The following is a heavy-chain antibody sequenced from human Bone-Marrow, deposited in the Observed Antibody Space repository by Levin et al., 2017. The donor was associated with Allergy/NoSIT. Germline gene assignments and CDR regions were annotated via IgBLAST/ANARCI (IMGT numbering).Heavy chain of an antibody. CDR3: VREGLPYHDYYMDV. V-gene: IGHV3-74*01. Sequence: GGSLRLSCAVSGFTFSSYWMHWVRQAPGKGLVWVSRINTESSSTRYADSVQGRFTISRDNAKNTLYLQMNSLRAEDTAVYYCVREGLPYHDYYMDVWGKGTTVTVSS. CDR2: INTESSST. D-gene: IGHD2-21*01. CDR1: GFTFSSYW. J-gene: IGHJ6*03.